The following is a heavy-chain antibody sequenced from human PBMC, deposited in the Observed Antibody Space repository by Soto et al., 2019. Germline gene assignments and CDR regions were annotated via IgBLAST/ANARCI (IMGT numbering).Heavy chain of an antibody. J-gene: IGHJ5*02. CDR3: AHIPNYYQYDWFDP. Sequence: QITLKESGPTLVKPTQTLTLTCTFSGFSLTTRGVGVGWIRQPPGKALACLALIYWDDDKRYSPSLQSRLYITKDTSKNQVVLTMTNVDPVDTATYYCAHIPNYYQYDWFDPWGQGTLVSVSS. V-gene: IGHV2-5*02. CDR2: IYWDDDK. CDR1: GFSLTTRGVG. D-gene: IGHD3-16*01.